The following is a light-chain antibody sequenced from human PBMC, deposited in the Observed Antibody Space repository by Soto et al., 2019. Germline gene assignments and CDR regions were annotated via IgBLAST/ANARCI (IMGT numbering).Light chain of an antibody. CDR2: DVS. CDR1: SSDVGGYNY. V-gene: IGLV2-14*01. J-gene: IGLJ2*01. CDR3: SSYTSSSTLNYV. Sequence: QSALTQPASVSGSPGQSITISCTGTSSDVGGYNYVSWYQQHPGKAPKLMIYDVSNRPSGVSNRFSGSKSGNTASLTISGFQAEDEDDYYCSSYTSSSTLNYVFGGGTKLTVL.